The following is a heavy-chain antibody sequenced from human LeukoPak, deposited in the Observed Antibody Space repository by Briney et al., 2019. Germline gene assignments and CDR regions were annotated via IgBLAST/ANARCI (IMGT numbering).Heavy chain of an antibody. J-gene: IGHJ4*02. CDR1: GFTFDDYA. Sequence: GGSLRLSCAASGFTFDDYARHWVRQPPGKGLEWFSGISWNSGSIGYADSVKGRFTISRDNAKNSLYLQMNSLRAEDTALYYCAKDIGIAAALDYWGQGTLVTVSS. CDR2: ISWNSGSI. D-gene: IGHD6-13*01. CDR3: AKDIGIAAALDY. V-gene: IGHV3-9*01.